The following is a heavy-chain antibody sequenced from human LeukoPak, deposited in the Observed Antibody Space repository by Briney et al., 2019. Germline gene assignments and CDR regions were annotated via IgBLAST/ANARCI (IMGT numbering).Heavy chain of an antibody. CDR1: GFTFTSYA. D-gene: IGHD2-2*01. Sequence: GGSLRLSCAASGFTFTSYAMSWVRQAPGKGLEWVSAITGTGGSTYYAASVKGRFTVSRDNSKNTLYLQMNSLRAEDTAVYYCASQGYCSSTSCYYAPPYYFDYWGQGTLVTVSS. J-gene: IGHJ4*02. CDR2: ITGTGGST. CDR3: ASQGYCSSTSCYYAPPYYFDY. V-gene: IGHV3-23*01.